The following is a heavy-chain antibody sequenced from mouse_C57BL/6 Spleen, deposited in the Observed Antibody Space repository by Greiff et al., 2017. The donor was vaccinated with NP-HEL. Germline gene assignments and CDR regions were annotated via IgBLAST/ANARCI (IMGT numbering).Heavy chain of an antibody. CDR2: INPYNGGT. CDR3: ARVRYYAMDY. J-gene: IGHJ4*01. V-gene: IGHV1-19*01. CDR1: GYTFTDYY. D-gene: IGHD1-1*01. Sequence: EVQLQQSGPVLVKPGASVKMSCKASGYTFTDYYMNWVKQSHGKSLEWIGVINPYNGGTSYNQKFKGKATLTVDKSSSTAYMELNSLTSEDSAVYYCARVRYYAMDYWGQGTSVTVSS.